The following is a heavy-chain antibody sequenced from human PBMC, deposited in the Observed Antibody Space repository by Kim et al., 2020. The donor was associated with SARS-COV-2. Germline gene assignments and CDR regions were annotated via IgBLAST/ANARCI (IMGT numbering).Heavy chain of an antibody. D-gene: IGHD5-18*01. CDR3: ARVRQLWLHFDY. V-gene: IGHV4-31*02. J-gene: IGHJ4*02. Sequence: SYNPALKRRVTISVDTSKNQFSLKRSSVTAADTAVYYCARVRQLWLHFDYWGQGTLVTVSS.